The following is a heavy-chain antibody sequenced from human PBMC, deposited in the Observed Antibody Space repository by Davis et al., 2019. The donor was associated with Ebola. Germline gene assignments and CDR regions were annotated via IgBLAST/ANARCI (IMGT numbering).Heavy chain of an antibody. Sequence: MPSETLSLTCTVSGGSISSSSYYWSWIRQPPGKGLEWIGEINHSGSTNYNPSLKSRVTISVDTSKNQFSLKLSSVTAADTAVYYCAREDSSGWYRGDAFDIWGQGTMVTVSS. V-gene: IGHV4-39*07. J-gene: IGHJ3*02. CDR3: AREDSSGWYRGDAFDI. CDR1: GGSISSSSYY. D-gene: IGHD6-19*01. CDR2: INHSGST.